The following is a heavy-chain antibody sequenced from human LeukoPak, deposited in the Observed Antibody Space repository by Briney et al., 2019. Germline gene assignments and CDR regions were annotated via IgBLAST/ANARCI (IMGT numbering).Heavy chain of an antibody. CDR2: ISGSNSYI. CDR1: GFTFSSYT. V-gene: IGHV3-21*01. Sequence: GGSLRLSCAAFGFTFSSYTMHWIRQAPGKGLEWVSSISGSNSYIFYADSVKGRFTVSRDNAKDSLYLQMNSLRAEDTAVYYCARALTTLTYEGYWGQGTLVTVSS. CDR3: ARALTTLTYEGY. D-gene: IGHD1-1*01. J-gene: IGHJ4*02.